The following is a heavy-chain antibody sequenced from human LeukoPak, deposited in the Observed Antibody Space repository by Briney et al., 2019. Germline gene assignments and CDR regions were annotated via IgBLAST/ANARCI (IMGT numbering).Heavy chain of an antibody. V-gene: IGHV3-74*01. CDR3: STVEHF. J-gene: IGHJ4*02. D-gene: IGHD1/OR15-1a*01. CDR1: GLTLSGYW. Sequence: GGSLRLSCSASGLTLSGYWMHWVRQIPGKGLVWVSRIDSDGSGTSYADSVKGRFTISRDDVKNMLYLQMNSLRVEDTGLYYCSTVEHFWGQGTLVTVSS. CDR2: IDSDGSGT.